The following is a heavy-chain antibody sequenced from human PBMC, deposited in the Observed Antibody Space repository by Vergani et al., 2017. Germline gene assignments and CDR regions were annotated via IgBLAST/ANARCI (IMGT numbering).Heavy chain of an antibody. CDR2: IRYDGSNT. CDR3: ARDYGSGPPQSRRLLYDIGWFDP. D-gene: IGHD3-10*01. V-gene: IGHV3-33*08. CDR1: GGSISGTN. Sequence: QVQLQESGPGLVKPPGTLSLTCAVSGGSISGTNWWSWVRQSPGKGLEWVTFIRYDGSNTYYADSVKGRFTISRDNANNLVYLQMSSVRADDTAVYYCARDYGSGPPQSRRLLYDIGWFDPWGQGTLVTVSS. J-gene: IGHJ5*02.